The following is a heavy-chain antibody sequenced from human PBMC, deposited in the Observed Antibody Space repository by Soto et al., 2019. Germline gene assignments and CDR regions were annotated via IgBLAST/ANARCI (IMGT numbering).Heavy chain of an antibody. Sequence: SVKVSCKASGGTFSSYAISWVRQAPGQRLEWMGWINAGNGNTKYSQKFQGRVTITRDTSASTAYMELSSLRSEDTAVYYCARRAAGDIVVVPPASGLNPERYFDYWVQGTLVAVSS. CDR2: INAGNGNT. CDR3: ARRAAGDIVVVPPASGLNPERYFDY. J-gene: IGHJ4*02. D-gene: IGHD2-2*01. CDR1: GGTFSSYA. V-gene: IGHV1-3*01.